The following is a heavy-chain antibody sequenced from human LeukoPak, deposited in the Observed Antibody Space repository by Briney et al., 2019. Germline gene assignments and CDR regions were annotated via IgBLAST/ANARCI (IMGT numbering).Heavy chain of an antibody. Sequence: GGSLRLSCAASGFTFNDAWMSWVRQAPGKGLEWVGRIKRKTDGGTTDYAAPVKGRFSISRDDSKTSLYLQMNNLQTEDTAVYYCTTDTRRVVVPKWGQGTLVTVSS. CDR2: IKRKTDGGTT. CDR1: GFTFNDAW. CDR3: TTDTRRVVVPK. V-gene: IGHV3-15*01. J-gene: IGHJ4*02. D-gene: IGHD2-15*01.